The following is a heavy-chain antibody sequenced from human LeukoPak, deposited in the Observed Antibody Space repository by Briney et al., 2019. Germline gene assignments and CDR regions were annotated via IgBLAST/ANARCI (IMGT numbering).Heavy chain of an antibody. V-gene: IGHV3-30*02. CDR1: GFTFSSYG. CDR3: AKDDYGDYGLYDY. CDR2: IRCDGSNK. Sequence: GGSLRLSCAASGFTFSSYGMHWVRQAPGKGLEWVAFIRCDGSNKYYADSVKGRFTISRDNSKNTLYLQMNSLRAEDTAVYYCAKDDYGDYGLYDYWGQGTLVTVSS. D-gene: IGHD4-17*01. J-gene: IGHJ4*02.